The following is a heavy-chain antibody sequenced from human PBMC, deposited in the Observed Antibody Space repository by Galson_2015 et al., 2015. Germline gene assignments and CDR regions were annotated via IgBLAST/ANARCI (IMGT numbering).Heavy chain of an antibody. CDR3: AKDAEGFLEWPYYFDY. Sequence: SLRLSCAASGFTFSSYAMSWVRQAPGKGLEWVSAISGSGGSTYYADSVKGRFTISRDNSKNTLYLQMNSLRAEDTAVYYCAKDAEGFLEWPYYFDYWGQGTLVTVPS. CDR1: GFTFSSYA. CDR2: ISGSGGST. J-gene: IGHJ4*02. V-gene: IGHV3-23*01. D-gene: IGHD3-3*01.